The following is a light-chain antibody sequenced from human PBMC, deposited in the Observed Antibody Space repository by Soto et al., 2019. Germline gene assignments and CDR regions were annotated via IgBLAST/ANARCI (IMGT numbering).Light chain of an antibody. V-gene: IGLV1-40*01. Sequence: QSALTQPPSVSGAPGQRVTISCTGSSSNIGAGYYVHWYQQLPGTAPKFLIYGNSNRPSGVPDRFSGSKSGTSASLAITGLQAEDEADYYCQSYDSSLSGSVFGGGTKLTVL. CDR1: SSNIGAGYY. CDR2: GNS. CDR3: QSYDSSLSGSV. J-gene: IGLJ3*02.